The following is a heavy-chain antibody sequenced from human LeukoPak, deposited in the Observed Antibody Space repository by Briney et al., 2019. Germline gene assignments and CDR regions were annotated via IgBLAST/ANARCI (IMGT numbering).Heavy chain of an antibody. CDR1: GGSISSYY. CDR3: ARVTGYMIEDYFDY. CDR2: IYYSGST. V-gene: IGHV4-59*01. J-gene: IGHJ4*02. D-gene: IGHD3-22*01. Sequence: SETLSLTCTVSGGSISSYYWNWIRQPPGKGLEWIGYIYYSGSTNYNSSLKSRVIISVDTSKNQFSLKLRSVTAADTAVYYCARVTGYMIEDYFDYWGQGTLVTVSS.